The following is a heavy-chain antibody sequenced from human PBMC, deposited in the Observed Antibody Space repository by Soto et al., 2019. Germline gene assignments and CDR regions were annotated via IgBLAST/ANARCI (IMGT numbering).Heavy chain of an antibody. CDR1: GFTFSTFA. V-gene: IGHV3-30-3*01. Sequence: GGSLRLSCAASGFTFSTFAMHWVRQAPGKGLDWVAFISFHGGDKYYADSVKGRFTISRDNSKNTLYLQMISLSTEDTAVYYCVKDGASYYYYGMDVWGQGTTVTVSS. J-gene: IGHJ6*02. D-gene: IGHD3-10*01. CDR3: VKDGASYYYYGMDV. CDR2: ISFHGGDK.